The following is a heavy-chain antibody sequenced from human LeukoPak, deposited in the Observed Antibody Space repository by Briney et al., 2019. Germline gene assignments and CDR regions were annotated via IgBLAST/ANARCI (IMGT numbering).Heavy chain of an antibody. CDR2: ISSSSSTM. CDR3: ARDGGCSSTSCYSRFNWFDP. D-gene: IGHD2-2*01. Sequence: GGSLRLSCAASGFTFSSYSMNWVRQAPGKGLEWVSYISSSSSTMYYADSVEGRFTISRDNAKNSLYLQMNSLRAEDTAVYYCARDGGCSSTSCYSRFNWFDPWGQGTLVTVSS. CDR1: GFTFSSYS. J-gene: IGHJ5*02. V-gene: IGHV3-48*01.